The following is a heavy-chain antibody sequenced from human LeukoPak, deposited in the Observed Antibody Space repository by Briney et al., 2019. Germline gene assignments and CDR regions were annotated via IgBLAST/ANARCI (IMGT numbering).Heavy chain of an antibody. V-gene: IGHV1-8*01. CDR2: MNPNSGNT. CDR1: GYTFTSYD. Sequence: ASVKVSCKASGYTFTSYDINWVRQATGQGLEWMGWMNPNSGNTGYAQRFQGRVTMTRNTSISTAYMELSSLRSDDTAVYYCARGEGKPYYFDYWGQGTLVTVSS. CDR3: ARGEGKPYYFDY. J-gene: IGHJ4*02.